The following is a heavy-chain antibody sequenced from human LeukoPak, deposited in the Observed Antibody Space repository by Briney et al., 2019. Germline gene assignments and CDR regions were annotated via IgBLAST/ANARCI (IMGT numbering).Heavy chain of an antibody. J-gene: IGHJ4*02. D-gene: IGHD6-13*01. CDR3: AKRGGSIWYQFDS. CDR1: GFIFSNYA. Sequence: PGGSLRLSRVASGFIFSNYAMSWVRQAPGKGLEWVSTLSASGGNTYYADSVKGRFTISRDTSKNTVYLQMNSLRAEDTAVYFCAKRGGSIWYQFDSWGQGTLVTVSS. CDR2: LSASGGNT. V-gene: IGHV3-23*01.